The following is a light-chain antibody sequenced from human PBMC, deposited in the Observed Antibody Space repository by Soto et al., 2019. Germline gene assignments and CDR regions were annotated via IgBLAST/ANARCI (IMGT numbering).Light chain of an antibody. CDR1: QSVRSN. J-gene: IGKJ4*01. Sequence: EMVMTQSPATLSLSPGESATLSCRASQSVRSNLAWYQQRPGQPPRLLIYGPSTRATGIPARFSGSGSGTEFTLTISSLQYEDFAVYYCEQYDIWPLTFGGGTKVEIK. V-gene: IGKV3-15*01. CDR2: GPS. CDR3: EQYDIWPLT.